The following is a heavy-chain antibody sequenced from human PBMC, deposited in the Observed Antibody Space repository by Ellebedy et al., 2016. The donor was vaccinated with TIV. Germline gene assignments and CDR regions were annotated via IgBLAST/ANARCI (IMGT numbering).Heavy chain of an antibody. CDR3: AKGLARDY. CDR1: AGPTSPYY. J-gene: IGHJ4*02. CDR2: ITHSGRT. Sequence: MPSETLSLTCTVSAGPTSPYYWSWIRHPPGQGLEWIGAITHSGRTNYNPSLKSRVTISVDTSKNQFSLNLSSVTAADTAVYYCAKGLARDYWGQGTLVTVSS. V-gene: IGHV4-34*01.